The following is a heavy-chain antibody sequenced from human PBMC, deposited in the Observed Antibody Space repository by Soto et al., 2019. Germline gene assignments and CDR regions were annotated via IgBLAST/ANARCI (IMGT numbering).Heavy chain of an antibody. V-gene: IGHV4-39*01. Sequence: QLQLQESGPGLVKPSETLSLTCTVSGTSISSSNYYWGWIRQPPGKGLEWIGSINYSGRAYYNPSLKSRVTISVDTSKNQWSLKLTSATAADTAVYFCARLSGGRSVYLDPWGQGTLVSVSS. CDR1: GTSISSSNYY. D-gene: IGHD2-8*02. J-gene: IGHJ5*02. CDR3: ARLSGGRSVYLDP. CDR2: INYSGRA.